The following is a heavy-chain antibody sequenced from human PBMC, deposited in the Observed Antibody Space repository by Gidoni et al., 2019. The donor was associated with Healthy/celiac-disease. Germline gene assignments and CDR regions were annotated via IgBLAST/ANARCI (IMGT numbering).Heavy chain of an antibody. J-gene: IGHJ4*02. CDR2: IYTSGST. D-gene: IGHD2-2*01. CDR1: GGAISSYY. Sequence: QVQLQESDPALVKPSETLPLSCAVSGGAISSYYWSWIRQPAGKGLEWIGRIYTSGSTNYNPSLKSRVTMSVDTSKNQFSLKLSSVTAADTAVYYCARDTDCSSTSCYFDYWGQGTLVTVSS. CDR3: ARDTDCSSTSCYFDY. V-gene: IGHV4-4*07.